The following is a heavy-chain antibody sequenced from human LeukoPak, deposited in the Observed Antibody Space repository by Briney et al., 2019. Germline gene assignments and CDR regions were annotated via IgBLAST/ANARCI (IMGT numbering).Heavy chain of an antibody. V-gene: IGHV4-39*01. CDR3: ARQTGSGLFILP. J-gene: IGHJ4*02. CDR2: IYYSGNT. Sequence: PSETLSLTCTVSGYSISSSNSYWGWIRQPPGKGLEWIGSIYYSGNTYYNASLKSRVSISVDTSKNQFSLRLTSVTAADTAVYYCARQTGSGLFILPGGQGTLITVSS. D-gene: IGHD3/OR15-3a*01. CDR1: GYSISSSNSY.